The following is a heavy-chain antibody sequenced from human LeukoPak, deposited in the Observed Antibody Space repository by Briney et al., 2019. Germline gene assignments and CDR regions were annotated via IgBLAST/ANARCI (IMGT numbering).Heavy chain of an antibody. D-gene: IGHD6-19*01. Sequence: AAVKVSCKASGYTFTRYGISWVRQAPGQGLEWMGWISAYDGDTNYSQKLRGRVTMTIDTSTIKAYMDLRILRSDYTAVYSCARSSIAVAEAKYYFDYWGQGTLVTVSS. CDR2: ISAYDGDT. CDR1: GYTFTRYG. CDR3: ARSSIAVAEAKYYFDY. J-gene: IGHJ4*02. V-gene: IGHV1-18*01.